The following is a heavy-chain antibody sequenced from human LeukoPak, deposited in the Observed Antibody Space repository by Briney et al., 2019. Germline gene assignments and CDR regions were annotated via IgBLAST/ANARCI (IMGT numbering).Heavy chain of an antibody. V-gene: IGHV3-21*01. CDR1: GFTFSSYS. CDR2: ISSSSSYI. CDR3: ARDITIFGGAGDAFDI. J-gene: IGHJ3*02. Sequence: GGSLRLSCAASGFTFSSYSMNWVRQAPGKGLEWVSSISSSSSYIYYADSVKGRFTISRDNAKNSLYLQMNSLRAEDTAVYYCARDITIFGGAGDAFDIWGQGTMVTASS. D-gene: IGHD3-3*01.